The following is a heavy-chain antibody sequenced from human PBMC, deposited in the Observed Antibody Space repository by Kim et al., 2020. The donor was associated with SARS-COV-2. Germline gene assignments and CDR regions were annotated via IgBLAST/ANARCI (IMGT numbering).Heavy chain of an antibody. J-gene: IGHJ4*02. V-gene: IGHV1-69*13. D-gene: IGHD3-22*01. Sequence: SVKVSCKASGGTFSSYAISWVRQAPGQGLEWMGGIIPIFGTANYAQKFQGRVTITADESTSTAYMELSSLRSEDTAVYYCAREYYYDSSGYYYFDYWGQGTLVTVSS. CDR3: AREYYYDSSGYYYFDY. CDR1: GGTFSSYA. CDR2: IIPIFGTA.